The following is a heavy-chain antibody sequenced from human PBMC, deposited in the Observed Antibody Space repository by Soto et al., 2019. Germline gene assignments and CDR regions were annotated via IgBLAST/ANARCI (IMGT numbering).Heavy chain of an antibody. J-gene: IGHJ6*02. V-gene: IGHV4-34*01. Sequence: SETLSLTCAVYGGSFSGYYWSWIRQPPGKGLEWIGEINHSGSTNYNPSLKSRVTISVDTSKNQFSLKLSSVTAADTAVYYCARGRGAARLRSYYGMDVWGQGTTVTVSS. CDR2: INHSGST. CDR3: ARGRGAARLRSYYGMDV. CDR1: GGSFSGYY. D-gene: IGHD6-6*01.